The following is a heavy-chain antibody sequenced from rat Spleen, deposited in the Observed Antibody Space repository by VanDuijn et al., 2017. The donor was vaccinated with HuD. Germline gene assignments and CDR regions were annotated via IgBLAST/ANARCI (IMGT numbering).Heavy chain of an antibody. V-gene: IGHV5-29*01. CDR3: VRHGYTRYYFDY. D-gene: IGHD1-9*01. CDR2: ISYDGSSI. Sequence: EVQLVESGGGLVQPGRSLKLSCAASGFTFSNYDMAWVRQAPTKGLEWVASISYDGSSIYYRDSVKGRFTISRDNAKNTLYLQMDSLRSEDTATYYCVRHGYTRYYFDYWGQGVMVTVSS. CDR1: GFTFSNYD. J-gene: IGHJ2*01.